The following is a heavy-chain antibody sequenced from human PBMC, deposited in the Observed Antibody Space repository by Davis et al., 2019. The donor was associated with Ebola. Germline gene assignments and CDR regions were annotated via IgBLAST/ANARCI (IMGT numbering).Heavy chain of an antibody. Sequence: MPGGSLRLPCNVSGVSISSYYYYWGWIRQPPGKGLEWIGTTYYSGITYYNPSLKSRVTINADTSKNQFSLKLSSVTAADRAVYYCARARFGYSSSWYVDYWGQGTLVTVPS. D-gene: IGHD6-13*01. V-gene: IGHV4-39*01. J-gene: IGHJ4*02. CDR1: GVSISSYYYY. CDR2: TYYSGIT. CDR3: ARARFGYSSSWYVDY.